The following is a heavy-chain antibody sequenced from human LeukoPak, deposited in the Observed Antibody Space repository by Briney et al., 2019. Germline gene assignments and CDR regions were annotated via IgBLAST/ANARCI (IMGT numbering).Heavy chain of an antibody. J-gene: IGHJ5*02. D-gene: IGHD2-2*01. CDR3: ARRGYCSSTSCYEYWFDP. Sequence: SETLSLTCTVSGGSISSSSCYWGWIRRPPGKGLEWIGIIYYSGSTYYNPSLKSRLTISVDTSKDQFSLKLSSVTATDTAVYYCARRGYCSSTSCYEYWFDPWGQGTLVTVSS. CDR2: IYYSGST. V-gene: IGHV4-39*01. CDR1: GGSISSSSCY.